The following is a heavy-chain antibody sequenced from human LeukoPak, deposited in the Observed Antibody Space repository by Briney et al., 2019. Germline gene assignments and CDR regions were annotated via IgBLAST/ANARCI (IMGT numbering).Heavy chain of an antibody. CDR1: GDSISSGYY. Sequence: PSETLSLTCTVSGDSISSGYYWGWIRQPPGKGLEWIGSIYHSGSTYYNPSLKSRVTISVDTSKNQFSLKLSSVTAADTAVYYCARGGDYGNSNWFDPWGQGTLVTVSS. J-gene: IGHJ5*02. V-gene: IGHV4-38-2*02. CDR2: IYHSGST. CDR3: ARGGDYGNSNWFDP. D-gene: IGHD4-17*01.